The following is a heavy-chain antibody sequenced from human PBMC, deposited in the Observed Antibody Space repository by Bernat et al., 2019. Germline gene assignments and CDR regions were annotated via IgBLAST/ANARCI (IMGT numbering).Heavy chain of an antibody. D-gene: IGHD6-13*01. V-gene: IGHV1-46*01. CDR1: GYTFTSYY. J-gene: IGHJ4*02. CDR3: ARENKPRAIAAAGMGFDY. Sequence: QVQLVQSGAEVKKPGASVKVSCKASGYTFTSYYMHWVRQAPGQGLEWMGIINPSGGSTRYAQKFQGRVTMTRDTSTSTVYMELSSLRSEDTAVYYCARENKPRAIAAAGMGFDYWGQGTLVTVYS. CDR2: INPSGGST.